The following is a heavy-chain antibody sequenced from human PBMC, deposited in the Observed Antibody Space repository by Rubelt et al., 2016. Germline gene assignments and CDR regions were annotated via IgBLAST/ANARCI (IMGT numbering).Heavy chain of an antibody. CDR1: GFAFSGSG. V-gene: IGHV3-30*03. CDR3: ARATQLLYDYFDD. Sequence: QVRLVESGGGVVQPGRSLRLSCAASGFAFSGSGMHWVRQAPGKGLEWVAAITYDGSNNFFAVSVMGRFTISRDNSKITLYLRMNSLRAEDTAVYYCARATQLLYDYFDDWGQGTLVTVSA. CDR2: ITYDGSNN. D-gene: IGHD2-2*02. J-gene: IGHJ4*02.